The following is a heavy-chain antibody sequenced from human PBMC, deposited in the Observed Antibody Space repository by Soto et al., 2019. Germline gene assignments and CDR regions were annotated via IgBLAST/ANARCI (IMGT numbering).Heavy chain of an antibody. CDR1: GYTFTGYY. CDR3: ARGFYYDSSGTDY. Sequence: ASVKVSCKASGYTFTGYYMHWVRQAPGQGLEWMGWINPNSGSTNYAQKLQGRVTMTRDTSMSTAYMELRSLRSDDTAVYYCARGFYYDSSGTDYWGQGTLVTVSS. J-gene: IGHJ4*02. D-gene: IGHD3-22*01. CDR2: INPNSGST. V-gene: IGHV1-2*02.